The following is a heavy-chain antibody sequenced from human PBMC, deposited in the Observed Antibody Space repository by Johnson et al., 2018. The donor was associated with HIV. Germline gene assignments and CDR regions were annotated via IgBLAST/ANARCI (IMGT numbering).Heavy chain of an antibody. CDR2: ITWNSGSI. CDR1: GFTFDDFA. Sequence: VQLVESGGGLVQPGRSLRLSCAASGFTFDDFAMHWVRQAPGKGLEWVSGITWNSGSIAYADSVKGRFTISRDNAKNSLYLQINSMRAEGTALYYCAKEGVQGVITREDAFDIWGQGTMVTVSS. V-gene: IGHV3-9*01. D-gene: IGHD3-10*01. CDR3: AKEGVQGVITREDAFDI. J-gene: IGHJ3*02.